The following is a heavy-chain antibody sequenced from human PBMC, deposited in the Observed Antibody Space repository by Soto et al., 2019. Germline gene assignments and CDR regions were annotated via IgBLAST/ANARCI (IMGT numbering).Heavy chain of an antibody. J-gene: IGHJ4*02. CDR2: INHSGST. CDR3: ATDYGDYDGHFDY. V-gene: IGHV4-59*04. D-gene: IGHD4-17*01. Sequence: PSETLSLTCTVSGGSISSYYWSWIRQPPGKGLEWIGEINHSGSTYYNPSLKSRVTISVDTSKNQFSLKLSSVTAADTAVYYCATDYGDYDGHFDYWGQGTLVTVSS. CDR1: GGSISSYY.